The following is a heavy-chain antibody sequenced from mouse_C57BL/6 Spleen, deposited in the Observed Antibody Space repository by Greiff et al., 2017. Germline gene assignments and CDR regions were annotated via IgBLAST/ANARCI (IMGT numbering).Heavy chain of an antibody. CDR1: GYSFTDYN. Sequence: EVQLQQSGPELVKPGASVKISCKASGYSFTDYNMNWVKQSNGKSLEWIGVINPNYGTTSYNQKFKGKATLTVDKSSSTAYMQLNSLTSEDSAVYYYARTNDRRDYYAMDYWGQGTSVTVSS. V-gene: IGHV1-39*01. CDR3: ARTNDRRDYYAMDY. CDR2: INPNYGTT. J-gene: IGHJ4*01.